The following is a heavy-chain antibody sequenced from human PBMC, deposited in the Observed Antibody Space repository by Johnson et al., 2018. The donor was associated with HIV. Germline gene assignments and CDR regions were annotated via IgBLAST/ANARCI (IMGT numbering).Heavy chain of an antibody. V-gene: IGHV3-23*04. CDR1: GFTFSSYA. J-gene: IGHJ3*02. CDR2: ISGSGGST. CDR3: ARGLRSGIVVVYDAFDI. D-gene: IGHD3-22*01. Sequence: VQLVESGGGVVQPGGSLRLSCAASGFTFSSYAMSWVRQAPGKGLEWVSAISGSGGSTYYADSVKGRFTISRDNSKNTLYLQMNSLRAEDTAVYYCARGLRSGIVVVYDAFDIWGQGTMVTVSS.